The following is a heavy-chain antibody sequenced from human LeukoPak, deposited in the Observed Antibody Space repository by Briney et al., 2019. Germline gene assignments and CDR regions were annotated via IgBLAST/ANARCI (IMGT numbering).Heavy chain of an antibody. CDR2: ISSSSSTI. J-gene: IGHJ5*02. CDR1: GFTFSSYS. CDR3: ARETRITIYNWFDP. V-gene: IGHV3-48*01. Sequence: PGGSLRLSCAASGFTFSSYSMNWVRQAPGKGLEWVSYISSSSSTIYYADSVKGRFTISRDNAKNSLYLQMNSLRAEDTAVYYCARETRITIYNWFDPWGQGTLVTVSS. D-gene: IGHD3-9*01.